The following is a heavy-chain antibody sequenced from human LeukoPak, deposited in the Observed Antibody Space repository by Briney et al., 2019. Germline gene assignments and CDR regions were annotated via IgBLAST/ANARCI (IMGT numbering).Heavy chain of an antibody. D-gene: IGHD2-2*01. Sequence: SVKVSCKASGGTFSSYAISWVRQAPGQGLEWMGGIIPIFGTANYAQKFQGRVTITTDESTSTAYMDLSSLRSEDTAVYYCARGYCSGTSCYYPYYFDSWGQGTLVTVSS. V-gene: IGHV1-69*05. CDR2: IIPIFGTA. CDR3: ARGYCSGTSCYYPYYFDS. J-gene: IGHJ4*02. CDR1: GGTFSSYA.